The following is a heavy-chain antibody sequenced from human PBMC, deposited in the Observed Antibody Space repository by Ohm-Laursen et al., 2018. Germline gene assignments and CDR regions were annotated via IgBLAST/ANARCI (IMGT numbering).Heavy chain of an antibody. Sequence: SLRLSCAASGFTFDDYAMHWVRQAPGKGLEWVSGITWNSGTITYADSVKGRFTISRDNAKNSLYLQMNSLRAEDTALYYCARDPDGGGQGTLVTVSS. CDR1: GFTFDDYA. D-gene: IGHD2-8*01. CDR2: ITWNSGTI. J-gene: IGHJ4*02. V-gene: IGHV3-9*01. CDR3: ARDPDG.